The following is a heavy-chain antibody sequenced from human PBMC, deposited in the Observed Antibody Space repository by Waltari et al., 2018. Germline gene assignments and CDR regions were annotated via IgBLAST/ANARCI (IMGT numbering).Heavy chain of an antibody. CDR2: IDFSDAYT. V-gene: IGHV5-10-1*01. CDR3: ARTIVQGEYYMDV. CDR1: GYSFTTSW. D-gene: IGHD3-10*01. J-gene: IGHJ6*03. Sequence: EVQLVQSGAEVKKSGESLMIACQGAGYSFTTSWSTWVRQVHGKGLEWMGGIDFSDAYTNYNPSFQAIVAFSIDESISTAYLQWSSLKASDTATYYCARTIVQGEYYMDVWGKGTTVTVSS.